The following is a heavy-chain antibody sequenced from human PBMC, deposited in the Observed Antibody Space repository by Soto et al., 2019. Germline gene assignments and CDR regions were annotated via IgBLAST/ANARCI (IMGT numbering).Heavy chain of an antibody. V-gene: IGHV3-33*01. Sequence: GGSLRLSCAASGFTFSSYGKHWVRQAPGKGLEWVAVIWYDGSNKYYADSVKGRFTISRDNSKNTLYLQMNSLRAEDTAVYYCARDLNWGSAFDYWGQGTLVTVPS. D-gene: IGHD7-27*01. CDR2: IWYDGSNK. J-gene: IGHJ4*02. CDR3: ARDLNWGSAFDY. CDR1: GFTFSSYG.